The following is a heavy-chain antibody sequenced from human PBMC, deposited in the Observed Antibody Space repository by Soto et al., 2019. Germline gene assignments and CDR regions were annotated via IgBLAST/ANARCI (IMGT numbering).Heavy chain of an antibody. Sequence: PSETLSLTCTVFGGSINSGSYYWGWIRQSPGKGLEWIGSIYYTGSTYYNPSLKSRVTMFVDTSKNQFSLKLSFVAAADTAVYYCARDGGYSGFDLAWFDPWGQGTLVTVSS. CDR3: ARDGGYSGFDLAWFDP. D-gene: IGHD5-12*01. J-gene: IGHJ5*02. CDR1: GGSINSGSYY. V-gene: IGHV4-39*02. CDR2: IYYTGST.